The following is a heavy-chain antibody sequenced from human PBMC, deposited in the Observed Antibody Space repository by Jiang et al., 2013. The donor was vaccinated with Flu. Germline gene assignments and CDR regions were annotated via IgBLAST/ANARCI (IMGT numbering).Heavy chain of an antibody. Sequence: GSGLVKPSGTLSLTCAVSGGSISSSNWWSWVRQPPGKGLEWIGEIYHSGSTNYNPSLKSRVTISVDKSKNQFSLKLSSVTAADTAVYYCARGAPRVLRFLEWYAFDIWGQGTMVTVSS. D-gene: IGHD3-3*01. J-gene: IGHJ3*02. CDR2: IYHSGST. CDR1: GGSISSSNW. CDR3: ARGAPRVLRFLEWYAFDI. V-gene: IGHV4-4*02.